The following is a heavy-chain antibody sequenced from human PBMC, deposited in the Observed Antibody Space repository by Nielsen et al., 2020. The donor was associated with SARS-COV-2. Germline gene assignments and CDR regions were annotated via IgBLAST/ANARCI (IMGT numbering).Heavy chain of an antibody. CDR2: ISSSSSYI. Sequence: GESLKISCAASGFTFSSYSMNWVRQAPGKGLEWVSSISSSSSYIYYADSVKGRFTISRDNSKKSLYLRINSLRTEDTALYYCTRGDYVFDSWGQGTLVTVSS. V-gene: IGHV3-21*04. J-gene: IGHJ4*02. CDR1: GFTFSSYS. CDR3: TRGDYVFDS. D-gene: IGHD4-17*01.